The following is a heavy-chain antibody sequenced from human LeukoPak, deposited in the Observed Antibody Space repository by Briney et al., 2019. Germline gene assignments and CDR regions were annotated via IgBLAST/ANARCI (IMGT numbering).Heavy chain of an antibody. D-gene: IGHD3-10*01. CDR1: GGSISSYY. CDR3: ARAPGGYGSGSRGAFDI. J-gene: IGHJ3*02. CDR2: IYYRGST. V-gene: IGHV4-59*01. Sequence: PSETLSLTCTVSGGSISSYYWSWMRQPPGKGLEWIGYIYYRGSTNYNPSLKSRVTISVDTSKKQFSLRLSSVTAADTAVYYCARAPGGYGSGSRGAFDIWGQGTMVTVSS.